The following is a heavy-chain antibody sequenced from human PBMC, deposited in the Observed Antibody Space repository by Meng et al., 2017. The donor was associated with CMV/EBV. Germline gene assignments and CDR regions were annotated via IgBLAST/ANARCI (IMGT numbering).Heavy chain of an antibody. CDR2: IIPIFGTA. D-gene: IGHD3-10*01. J-gene: IGHJ4*02. CDR3: ASGLGKGHHYGISAERFGELLSLGY. CDR1: GGTFSSYA. Sequence: SVKVSCKASGGTFSSYAISGVRQAPGQGLEWMGGIIPIFGTANYAQKFQGRVTITTDESTSTAYMELSSLRSEDTAVYYCASGLGKGHHYGISAERFGELLSLGYWGQGTLVTVSS. V-gene: IGHV1-69*05.